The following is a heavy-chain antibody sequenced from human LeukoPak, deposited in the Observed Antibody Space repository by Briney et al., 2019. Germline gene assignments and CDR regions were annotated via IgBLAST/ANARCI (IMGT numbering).Heavy chain of an antibody. D-gene: IGHD3-22*01. CDR2: ISGSGGST. Sequence: GGSLRLSCAASGFTFSSYAMSWVRQAPGKGLEWVSAISGSGGSTYYADSVKGRFTISRDNSKNTLYLQMNSLRAEDTAVYYCAKTLGPTYYYDSSGPGDAFDIWGQGTMVTVSS. CDR1: GFTFSSYA. J-gene: IGHJ3*02. V-gene: IGHV3-23*01. CDR3: AKTLGPTYYYDSSGPGDAFDI.